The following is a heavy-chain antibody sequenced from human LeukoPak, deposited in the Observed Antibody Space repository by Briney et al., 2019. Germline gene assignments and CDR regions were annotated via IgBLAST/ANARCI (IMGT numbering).Heavy chain of an antibody. CDR3: AKGSGTYYISIDY. Sequence: GGSLGLSCAASRFTFSSYAMSWVRQAPGKGLEWVSGISASGDSTHYADSVKGRFTISRDNSRNTLYLQMNSLRAEDTAVYYCAKGSGTYYISIDYWGQGSLVTVSS. V-gene: IGHV3-23*01. CDR2: ISASGDST. D-gene: IGHD1-26*01. J-gene: IGHJ4*02. CDR1: RFTFSSYA.